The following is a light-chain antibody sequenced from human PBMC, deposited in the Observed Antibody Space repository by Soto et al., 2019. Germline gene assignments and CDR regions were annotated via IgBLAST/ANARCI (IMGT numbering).Light chain of an antibody. CDR3: HQHGSSPWT. J-gene: IGKJ1*01. V-gene: IGKV3D-20*01. CDR2: DAS. CDR1: QSVSNNY. Sequence: EIVLTQSPATLSLSPGDRATLSCGASQSVSNNYLAWYQHKPGLAPRVLIYDASTRATGIPDRFSGSGSGTYFTLTISRLEPEDFAVYYCHQHGSSPWTLGQGTKVETK.